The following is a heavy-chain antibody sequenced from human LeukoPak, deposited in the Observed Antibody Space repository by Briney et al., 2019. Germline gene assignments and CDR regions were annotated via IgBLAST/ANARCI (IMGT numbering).Heavy chain of an antibody. V-gene: IGHV3-21*01. Sequence: GGSLRLSCAASGFTFSSYSMNWDRQAPGKGLEWVSSISSSSSYIYYADSVKGRFTISRDNAKNSLYLQMNSLRAEDTAVYYCARSLDIVVVPAAIPHYYYYGMDVWGQGTTVTVSS. CDR1: GFTFSSYS. D-gene: IGHD2-2*03. CDR3: ARSLDIVVVPAAIPHYYYYGMDV. J-gene: IGHJ6*02. CDR2: ISSSSSYI.